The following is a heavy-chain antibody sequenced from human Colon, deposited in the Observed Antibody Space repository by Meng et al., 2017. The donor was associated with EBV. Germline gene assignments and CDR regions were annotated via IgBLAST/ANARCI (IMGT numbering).Heavy chain of an antibody. CDR3: ARVSSGWDYFDY. D-gene: IGHD6-19*01. J-gene: IGHJ4*02. CDR2: IYYSGST. Sequence: QGQLQESGPGLVKPSQTLSLTCPVSGGSVNSGGYYWTWIRQHPGKGLEWFGHIYYSGSTFYNPSLKRRVIISIDTSKNQFSLNLRSVTAADTAVYYCARVSSGWDYFDYWGQGTLVTVSS. CDR1: GGSVNSGGYY. V-gene: IGHV4-31*03.